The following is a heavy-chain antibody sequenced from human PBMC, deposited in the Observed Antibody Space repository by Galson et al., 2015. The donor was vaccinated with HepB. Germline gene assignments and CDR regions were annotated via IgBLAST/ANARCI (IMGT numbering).Heavy chain of an antibody. CDR1: GFTFSSYW. V-gene: IGHV3-7*01. Sequence: SLRLSCAASGFTFSSYWMTWVRQAPGKGLEWVANIKDDGSETNYVDSVKGRFTISRDNVATSLHLQMNTLRPEETAVYYCVGDLTYFGTFVYYDALDIWGHGTMVIVSS. J-gene: IGHJ3*02. CDR2: IKDDGSET. D-gene: IGHD2/OR15-2a*01. CDR3: VGDLTYFGTFVYYDALDI.